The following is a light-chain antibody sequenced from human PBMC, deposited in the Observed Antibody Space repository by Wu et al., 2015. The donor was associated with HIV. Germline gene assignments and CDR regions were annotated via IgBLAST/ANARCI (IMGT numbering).Light chain of an antibody. CDR2: AAS. CDR3: QETSSRPPA. Sequence: DIQMTQSPSSLSASIGDRVTIICRASQNINNFLNWYQQKPGEAPKLLISAASNLQAGAPSQFSGSGFGTDFTLTINNLQPEDFAIYFCQETSSRPPAFGQGTRV. J-gene: IGKJ5*01. V-gene: IGKV1-39*01. CDR1: QNINNF.